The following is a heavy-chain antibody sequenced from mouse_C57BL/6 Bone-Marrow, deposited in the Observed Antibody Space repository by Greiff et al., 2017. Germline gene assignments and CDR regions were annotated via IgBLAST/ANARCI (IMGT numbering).Heavy chain of an antibody. CDR3: ARSGPLGRSFYY. D-gene: IGHD4-1*01. J-gene: IGHJ2*01. CDR1: GYTFTSYW. Sequence: VQLQQPGAELVKPGASVKMSCKASGYTFTSYWITWVKQRPGQGLEWIGDIYPTSGRNNYNEKLKSKAILTVDTSSNTANMQISSLTSEESAVFYCARSGPLGRSFYYCGQGTTLPVSS. V-gene: IGHV1-55*01. CDR2: IYPTSGRN.